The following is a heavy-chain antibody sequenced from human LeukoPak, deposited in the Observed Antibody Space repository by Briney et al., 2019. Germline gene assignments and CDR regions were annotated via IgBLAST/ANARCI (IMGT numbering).Heavy chain of an antibody. D-gene: IGHD4-23*01. CDR2: ISSSGSTI. CDR1: GFTFSDCY. V-gene: IGHV3-11*04. J-gene: IGHJ4*02. CDR3: ARERGVVTRILDY. Sequence: PGGSLRLSCAASGFTFSDCYMSWIRQAPGKGLEWVSYISSSGSTIYYADSVKGRFTISRDNAKNSLYLQMNSLRAEDTAVYYCARERGVVTRILDYWGQGTLVTVSS.